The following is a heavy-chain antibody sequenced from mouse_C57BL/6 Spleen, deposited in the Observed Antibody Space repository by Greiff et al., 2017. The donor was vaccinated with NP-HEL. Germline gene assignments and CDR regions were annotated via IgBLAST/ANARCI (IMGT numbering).Heavy chain of an antibody. D-gene: IGHD4-1*01. J-gene: IGHJ2*01. CDR1: GYAFSSYW. Sequence: VQLQQSGAELVKPGASVKISCKASGYAFSSYWMNWVKQRPGKGLEWIGQIYPGDGDTNYNGKFKGKATLTADKSSSTAYMQLSSLTSEDSAVYFCARSGTGTWGYYFDYWGQGTTLTVSS. CDR3: ARSGTGTWGYYFDY. V-gene: IGHV1-80*01. CDR2: IYPGDGDT.